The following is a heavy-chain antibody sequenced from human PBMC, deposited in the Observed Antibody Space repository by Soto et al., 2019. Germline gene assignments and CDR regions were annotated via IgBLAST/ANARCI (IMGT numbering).Heavy chain of an antibody. Sequence: PGGSLRLSCAASGFTFSSYGMHWVRQAPGKGLEWVAVIWYDGSNKYYADSVKGRFTISRDNSKNTLYLQMNSLRAEDTAVYYCARDPHCISTSCYSEPFDYWGQGTLVTVSS. CDR3: ARDPHCISTSCYSEPFDY. CDR2: IWYDGSNK. D-gene: IGHD2-2*01. J-gene: IGHJ4*02. CDR1: GFTFSSYG. V-gene: IGHV3-33*01.